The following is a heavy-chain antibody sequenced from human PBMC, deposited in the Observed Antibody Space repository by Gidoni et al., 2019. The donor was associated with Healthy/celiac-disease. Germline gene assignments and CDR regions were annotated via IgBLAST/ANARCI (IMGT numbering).Heavy chain of an antibody. V-gene: IGHV1-2*02. D-gene: IGHD6-25*01. J-gene: IGHJ4*02. CDR3: ARVKAAARLEVLGY. CDR1: GYTLTGYY. CDR2: INPNRGDT. Sequence: QVQLVQSGAEVKKPGASVKVSCKASGYTLTGYYMHWVRQAPGQGLEWMGWINPNRGDTNYAQKFQGRVTMTRDTSISTAYMELSRLRSDDTAVYYCARVKAAARLEVLGYWGQGTLVTVSS.